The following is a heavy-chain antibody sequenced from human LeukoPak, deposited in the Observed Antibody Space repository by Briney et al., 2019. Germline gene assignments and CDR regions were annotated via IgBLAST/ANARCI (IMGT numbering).Heavy chain of an antibody. CDR2: ISSSSSYI. CDR1: GFIFSSYS. Sequence: GGALRLSCAASGFIFSSYSMNWVRQARGKGVEWVSSISSSSSYIYYADSVKGRFTICRDNAKNSLFLQMNSLRAEDTAVYYCARVYYYDSSGYYPYWGQGTLVTVSS. D-gene: IGHD3-22*01. CDR3: ARVYYYDSSGYYPY. V-gene: IGHV3-21*01. J-gene: IGHJ4*02.